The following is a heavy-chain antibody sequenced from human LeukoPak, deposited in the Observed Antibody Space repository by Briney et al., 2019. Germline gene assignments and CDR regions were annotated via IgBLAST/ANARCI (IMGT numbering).Heavy chain of an antibody. J-gene: IGHJ4*02. V-gene: IGHV3-21*01. CDR1: GFTFSSYS. D-gene: IGHD3-9*01. CDR3: ARQDWLGDRYYFDS. CDR2: ISTSSSYI. Sequence: GGSLRLSCAASGFTFSSYSLNWVRQALGKGLEWVSFISTSSSYIYYADSVKGRFTISRDNARNSLYLQMNSLRAEDTAVYYCARQDWLGDRYYFDSWGQGTLVTVSS.